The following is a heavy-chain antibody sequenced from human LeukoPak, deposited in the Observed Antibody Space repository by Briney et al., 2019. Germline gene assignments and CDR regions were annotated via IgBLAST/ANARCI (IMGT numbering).Heavy chain of an antibody. Sequence: ASVKVSCKASGYTFTSYYMHWVRQAPRQGLEWMGIINPSGGSTSYAQKFQGRVTMTRDTSTSTVYMELSSLRSEDTAVYYCARVRREGRWYPTFDYWGQGTLVTVSS. J-gene: IGHJ4*02. V-gene: IGHV1-46*01. CDR3: ARVRREGRWYPTFDY. CDR2: INPSGGST. CDR1: GYTFTSYY. D-gene: IGHD2-15*01.